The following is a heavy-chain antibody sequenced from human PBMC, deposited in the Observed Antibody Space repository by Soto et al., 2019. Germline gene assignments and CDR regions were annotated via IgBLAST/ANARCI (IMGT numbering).Heavy chain of an antibody. D-gene: IGHD3-3*01. CDR1: GGTFSSYA. V-gene: IGHV1-69*12. Sequence: QVQLVQSGAEVKKPGSSVKVSCKASGGTFSSYAISWVRQAPGQGLEWMGGIIPIFGTANYAQKFQGRVTIXXDXSXXTAHMELSSLRSEDTAVYYCARSPYYDFWSGPFDYWGQGTLVTVSS. J-gene: IGHJ4*02. CDR3: ARSPYYDFWSGPFDY. CDR2: IIPIFGTA.